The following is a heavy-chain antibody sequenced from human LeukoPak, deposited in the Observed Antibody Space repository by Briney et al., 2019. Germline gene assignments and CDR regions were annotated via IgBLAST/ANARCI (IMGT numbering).Heavy chain of an antibody. CDR1: GYTLTELS. CDR2: FDPEDGET. CDR3: ATARYDFWSGYYQYYFDY. Sequence: ASVKVSCKVSGYTLTELSMHWVRQAPGKGLEWMGGFDPEDGETIYAQKFQGRVTMTEDTSTDTAYVELSSLRSEDTAVYYCATARYDFWSGYYQYYFDYWGQGTLVTVSS. J-gene: IGHJ4*02. V-gene: IGHV1-24*01. D-gene: IGHD3-3*01.